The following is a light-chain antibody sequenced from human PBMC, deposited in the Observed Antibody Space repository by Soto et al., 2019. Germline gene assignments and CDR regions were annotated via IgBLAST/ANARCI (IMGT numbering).Light chain of an antibody. Sequence: VLTQSPVTLSLSPGERATLSCSASQDVGTYVAWYQVRGGQAPRLLISGASKRATGIPDRINGGGSGADFILTINSLESGDSAVYFCQQGGNWPVTFGQGTRVEIK. CDR2: GAS. CDR3: QQGGNWPVT. J-gene: IGKJ5*01. V-gene: IGKV3D-11*01. CDR1: QDVGTY.